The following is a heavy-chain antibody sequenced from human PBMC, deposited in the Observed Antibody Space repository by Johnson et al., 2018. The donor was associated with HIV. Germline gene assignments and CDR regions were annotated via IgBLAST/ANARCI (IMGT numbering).Heavy chain of an antibody. Sequence: AASGFTVSRNYMSWVRQAPGKGLEWVSAIGTAGDTYYPGSVKGRFTILRDDSKNSLYLQMNSLKTEDTAVYYCARGGEKGAFDIWGQGTMVTVSS. CDR3: ARGGEKGAFDI. CDR1: GFTVSRNY. CDR2: IGTAGDT. V-gene: IGHV3-66*01. D-gene: IGHD7-27*01. J-gene: IGHJ3*02.